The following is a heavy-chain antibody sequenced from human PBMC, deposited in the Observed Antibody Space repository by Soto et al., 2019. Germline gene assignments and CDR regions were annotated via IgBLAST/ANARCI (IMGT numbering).Heavy chain of an antibody. CDR3: ARHGAAIWLGY. V-gene: IGHV5-10-1*01. CDR1: GYAFSCHW. J-gene: IGHJ4*02. Sequence: GESRKISCKASGYAFSCHWISWVRQVPGKGLQWMGNIDPSDSYINYNPAFRGHVTFSVDKSNSTTYLHWRSLGPSDTAIYYCARHGAAIWLGYWGQGTLVTVSS. CDR2: IDPSDSYI. D-gene: IGHD6-19*01.